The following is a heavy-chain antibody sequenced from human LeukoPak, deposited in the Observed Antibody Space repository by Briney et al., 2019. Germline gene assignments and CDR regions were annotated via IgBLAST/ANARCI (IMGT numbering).Heavy chain of an antibody. J-gene: IGHJ4*02. CDR2: NIPIFGTA. Sequence: ASVKVSCKASGGTFSSYAISWVRQAPGQGLEWMGGNIPIFGTANYAQKFQGRVTITADESTSTAYMELSSLRSEDTAVYYCTIGVRGGPWEFDYWGQGTLVTVSS. V-gene: IGHV1-69*01. CDR3: TIGVRGGPWEFDY. D-gene: IGHD2-15*01. CDR1: GGTFSSYA.